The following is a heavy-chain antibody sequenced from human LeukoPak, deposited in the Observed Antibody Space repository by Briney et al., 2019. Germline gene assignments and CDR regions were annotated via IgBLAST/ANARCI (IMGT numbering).Heavy chain of an antibody. J-gene: IGHJ3*02. CDR1: GFTFSSYW. CDR3: ARHLRESSSWYFRAFDI. Sequence: GGSLRLSCAASGFTFSSYWMSWVRQAPGKGLEWVANIKQDGSEKYYVDSVKGRFTISRDNAKNSLYLQMNSLRAEDTAVYYCARHLRESSSWYFRAFDIWGQGTMVTVSS. V-gene: IGHV3-7*01. D-gene: IGHD6-13*01. CDR2: IKQDGSEK.